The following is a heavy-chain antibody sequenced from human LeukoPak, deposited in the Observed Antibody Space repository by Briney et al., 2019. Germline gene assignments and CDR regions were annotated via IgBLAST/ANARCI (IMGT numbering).Heavy chain of an antibody. J-gene: IGHJ4*02. D-gene: IGHD1-14*01. CDR3: AKDGRNFFDY. CDR2: ISWNSGSI. V-gene: IGHV3-9*01. CDR1: GFTFDDYT. Sequence: GGSLRLSCAASGFTFDDYTMHWVRQAPGKGLEWVSGISWNSGSIGYADSVKGRFTISRDNAKNSLYLQMNSLRAEDTALHYCAKDGRNFFDYWGQGTLVTVSS.